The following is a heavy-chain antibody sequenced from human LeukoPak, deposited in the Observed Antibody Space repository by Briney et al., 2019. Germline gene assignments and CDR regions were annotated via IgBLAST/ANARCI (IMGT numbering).Heavy chain of an antibody. J-gene: IGHJ4*02. CDR2: ISSSSSYI. D-gene: IGHD2-21*02. CDR1: GFTFSSYT. V-gene: IGHV3-21*01. Sequence: GGSLRLSYAASGFTFSSYTMNWVRQAPGKGLEWVSSISSSSSYIYYADSVKGRFTISRDNAKNSLYLQMNSLRAEDTAVYYCAREPSVTATHWGQGTLVTVSS. CDR3: AREPSVTATH.